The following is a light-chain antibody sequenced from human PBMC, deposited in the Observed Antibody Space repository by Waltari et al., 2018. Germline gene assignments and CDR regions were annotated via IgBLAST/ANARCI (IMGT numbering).Light chain of an antibody. CDR1: QSISSW. Sequence: DIQMTQSPSTLSASVGYRVTITCRASQSISSWLAWYQQKPGTAPKLLIYQASSLYSGVPSRFSGSGSGTEFTLTISSLQPDDFATYYCQNYNHLSWTFGQGTKVEIK. CDR2: QAS. CDR3: QNYNHLSWT. V-gene: IGKV1-5*03. J-gene: IGKJ1*01.